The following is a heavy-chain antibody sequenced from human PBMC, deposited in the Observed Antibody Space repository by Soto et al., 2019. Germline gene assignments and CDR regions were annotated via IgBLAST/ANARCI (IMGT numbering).Heavy chain of an antibody. CDR3: ARTVFLTGYYRPHHFDY. J-gene: IGHJ4*02. CDR2: ISAYNGNT. Sequence: QVQVVQSGAAVKKPGASVKVSCKASGYTFTSYGISWVRQAPGQGRAWMGWISAYNGNTNYAQKLQGRVTMTTDTSTSTAYMELRSLRSDDTAVYYCARTVFLTGYYRPHHFDYWGQGTLVTVSS. CDR1: GYTFTSYG. V-gene: IGHV1-18*01. D-gene: IGHD3-9*01.